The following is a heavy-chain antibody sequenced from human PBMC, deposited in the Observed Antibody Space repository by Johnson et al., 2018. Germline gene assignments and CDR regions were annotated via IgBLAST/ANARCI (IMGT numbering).Heavy chain of an antibody. V-gene: IGHV3-23*04. CDR3: AKHYGSFYQYYYMDV. CDR2: ISGSGGNT. CDR1: GFTFSSYD. J-gene: IGHJ6*03. Sequence: VQLVESGGGVVEPGRSLRLSCAASGFTFSSYDMHWVRQATGKGLEWVSAISGSGGNTYPADSVRGRFTISKDNSKTTLYLQMNSLRADDTAIYYWAKHYGSFYQYYYMDVWGKGTTVTVSS. D-gene: IGHD3-10*01.